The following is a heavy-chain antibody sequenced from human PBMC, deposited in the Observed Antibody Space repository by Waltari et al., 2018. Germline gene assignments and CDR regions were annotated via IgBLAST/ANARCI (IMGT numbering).Heavy chain of an antibody. CDR3: ARGRVIVVVPAAIDYYYYYGMDV. Sequence: QVQLQQWGAGLLKPSETLSLTCAVYGGSFSGYYWSWIRQPPGKGLEWIGEINHSGSTNYNPSLKSRVTISVDTSKNQFSLKLSSVTAADTAVYYCARGRVIVVVPAAIDYYYYYGMDVWGQGTTVTVSS. V-gene: IGHV4-34*01. D-gene: IGHD2-2*01. CDR1: GGSFSGYY. CDR2: INHSGST. J-gene: IGHJ6*02.